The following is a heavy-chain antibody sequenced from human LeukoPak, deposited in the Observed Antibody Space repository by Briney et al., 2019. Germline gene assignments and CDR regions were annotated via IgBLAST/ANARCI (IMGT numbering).Heavy chain of an antibody. D-gene: IGHD4/OR15-4a*01. CDR1: GFTVSTNY. CDR2: IYTGGST. J-gene: IGHJ4*02. Sequence: GGSLRLSCTATGFTVSTNYMNWVHQAPGKRLEWVSVIYTGGSTYYADSVKGRFNISRDNSKNTVYLQMNSLRPEDTAVYYCARAEVLSFFDSWGQGTLVTVSS. CDR3: ARAEVLSFFDS. V-gene: IGHV3-66*02.